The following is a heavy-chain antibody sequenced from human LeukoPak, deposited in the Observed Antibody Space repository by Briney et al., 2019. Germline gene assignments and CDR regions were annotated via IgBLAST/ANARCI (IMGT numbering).Heavy chain of an antibody. CDR2: MSDDGTVT. CDR1: GLPFSRSW. CDR3: ATAYSGFAYNWFDP. J-gene: IGHJ5*02. V-gene: IGHV3-74*01. Sequence: QSGGSLRLSCEVSGLPFSRSWMHWVRQLPGRGLMWVSSMSDDGTVTTYADSVKGRFIISRDNAKNTLYLQLNSLRGEDTALYFCATAYSGFAYNWFDPWGQRTLVTVSS. D-gene: IGHD5-12*01.